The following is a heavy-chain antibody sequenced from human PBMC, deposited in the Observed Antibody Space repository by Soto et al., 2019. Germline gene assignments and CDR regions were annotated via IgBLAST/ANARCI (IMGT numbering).Heavy chain of an antibody. CDR3: ARDLKLTVTSSYPYMDV. J-gene: IGHJ6*03. CDR1: GYTFNSYG. Sequence: QVQLVQSGAEVKKPGASVKVSCKASGYTFNSYGISWVRQAPGQGLEWMGWISAYKANSNYAQKFQGRVTMTTDTSTSTAYLELRSLRSDETAVYYCARDLKLTVTSSYPYMDVWGTGTTVTVSS. D-gene: IGHD5-12*01. CDR2: ISAYKANS. V-gene: IGHV1-18*01.